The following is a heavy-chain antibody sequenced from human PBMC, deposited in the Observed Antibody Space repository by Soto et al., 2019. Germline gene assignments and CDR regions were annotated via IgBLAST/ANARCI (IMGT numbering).Heavy chain of an antibody. CDR3: ARDRGIAVAAGAIDY. Sequence: QVQLVESGAEVREPGASVKVSCRASGYTFTTYYIHWVRQAPGQGLEWVGIINPSGGSTSYAQRFQGRVTMTRDTSTSTVYMELSSLTSEDTGVYYCARDRGIAVAAGAIDYWGQGTLVTVSS. CDR2: INPSGGST. D-gene: IGHD6-19*01. J-gene: IGHJ4*02. CDR1: GYTFTTYY. V-gene: IGHV1-46*01.